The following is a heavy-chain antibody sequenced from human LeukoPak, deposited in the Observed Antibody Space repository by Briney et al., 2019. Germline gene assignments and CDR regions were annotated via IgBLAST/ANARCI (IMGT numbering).Heavy chain of an antibody. D-gene: IGHD3-3*01. J-gene: IGHJ6*02. V-gene: IGHV3-21*01. CDR3: ARDASYYDFWSGPHYYYGMDV. CDR2: ISSSSSYI. Sequence: GSLRLSCAASGFTFSSYSMNWVRQAPGKGLEWVSSISSSSSYIYYADSVKGRFTISRDNAKNSLYLQMNSLRAEDTAVYYCARDASYYDFWSGPHYYYGMDVWGQGTTVTVSS. CDR1: GFTFSSYS.